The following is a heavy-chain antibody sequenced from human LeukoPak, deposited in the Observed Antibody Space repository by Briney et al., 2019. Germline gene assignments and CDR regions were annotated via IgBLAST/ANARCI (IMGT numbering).Heavy chain of an antibody. V-gene: IGHV1-18*01. CDR1: GYTFSNYG. D-gene: IGHD3-10*01. CDR3: ARDSILVRGATDY. CDR2: ISAYNGNT. Sequence: ASVKVSCKASGYTFSNYGINWVRQAPGQGLEWMRWISAYNGNTNYAQNVQGRVTMTTDTSTSTAYMELRSLKSDDTALYYCARDSILVRGATDYWGQGTLVTVSS. J-gene: IGHJ4*02.